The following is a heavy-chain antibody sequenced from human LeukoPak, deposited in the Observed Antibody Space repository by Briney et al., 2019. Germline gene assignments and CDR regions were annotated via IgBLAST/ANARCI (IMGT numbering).Heavy chain of an antibody. Sequence: ASETLSLTCVVSGYSITSGYYWGWIRQPPGKGLEWIASMYHSGSTYYKPSLKSRDTISVDTSKNQFSLKVNSVTAADTAVYYCARMCGGDCRGGFDYWGQGTLVTVSS. D-gene: IGHD2-21*01. CDR1: GYSITSGYY. CDR3: ARMCGGDCRGGFDY. CDR2: MYHSGST. J-gene: IGHJ4*02. V-gene: IGHV4-38-2*01.